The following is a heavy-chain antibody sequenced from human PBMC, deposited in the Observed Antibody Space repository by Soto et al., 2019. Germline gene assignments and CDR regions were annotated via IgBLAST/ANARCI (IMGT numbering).Heavy chain of an antibody. Sequence: QLQLQESGPGLVKPSETLSLICTVSGDSISSGDHYWGWIRQPPGQGLEWIGTIYYRGSTYFNPSLRSRVTISVDAAKNQFSLKLSSVTAADTAGYYCARSPPLSSWNYFDSWGQGTLVTVSS. CDR2: IYYRGST. CDR1: GDSISSGDHY. D-gene: IGHD6-13*01. CDR3: ARSPPLSSWNYFDS. V-gene: IGHV4-39*01. J-gene: IGHJ4*02.